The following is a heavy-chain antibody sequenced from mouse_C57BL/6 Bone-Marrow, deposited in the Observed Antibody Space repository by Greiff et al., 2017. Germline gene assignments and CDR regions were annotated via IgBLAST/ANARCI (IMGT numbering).Heavy chain of an antibody. CDR3: ARSPNDYGSIYWYFDV. J-gene: IGHJ1*03. D-gene: IGHD1-1*01. Sequence: QVQLQQPGAELVKPGASVKLSCKASGYTFTSYWMHWVKQRPGRGLEWIGRIAPNSGGTKYNEKFQSKATLTVDKPSSTAYMQLSSLTSEDSAVYYCARSPNDYGSIYWYFDVWGTGTTVTVSS. V-gene: IGHV1-72*01. CDR2: IAPNSGGT. CDR1: GYTFTSYW.